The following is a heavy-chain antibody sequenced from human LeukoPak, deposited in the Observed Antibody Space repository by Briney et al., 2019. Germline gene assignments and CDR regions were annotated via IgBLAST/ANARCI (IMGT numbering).Heavy chain of an antibody. CDR2: IYSRGST. J-gene: IGHJ4*02. D-gene: IGHD3-10*01. CDR3: ARGGTYGSGRNQHTTLDY. Sequence: PSETLSLTCTVSGGSISNAYWSWLRHSARKELEWIGRIYSRGSTNYNPSLKSRITISLDKSKNQFSLNLNSVTAADTAVYYCARGGTYGSGRNQHTTLDYWGQGIVVTVSS. V-gene: IGHV4-4*07. CDR1: GGSISNAY.